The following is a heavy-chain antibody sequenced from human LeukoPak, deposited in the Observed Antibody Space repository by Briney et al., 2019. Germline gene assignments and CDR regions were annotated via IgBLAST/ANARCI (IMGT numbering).Heavy chain of an antibody. D-gene: IGHD6-6*01. V-gene: IGHV3-21*01. CDR3: AREGLIGEYSSLAC. J-gene: IGHJ3*01. CDR1: GFTFSSYS. CDR2: ISSSSTYI. Sequence: PGGSLRLSCAASGFTFSSYSMSWVRQAPGTGLEWVSSISSSSTYIFSADSVKGRFTISRDNAKNSLYLQMDSLRAEDTAVYYCAREGLIGEYSSLACWGQGTMVTVSS.